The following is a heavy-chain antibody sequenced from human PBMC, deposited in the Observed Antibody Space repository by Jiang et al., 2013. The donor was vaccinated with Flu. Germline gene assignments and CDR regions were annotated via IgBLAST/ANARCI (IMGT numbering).Heavy chain of an antibody. V-gene: IGHV3-30-3*01. CDR2: ISYDGSYK. CDR1: GFTFNTYA. J-gene: IGHJ1*01. CDR3: VREMYTSGWYFYFYH. D-gene: IGHD6-19*01. Sequence: VQLLESGGGVVQAGRSLRLSCATSGFTFNTYAMHWVRQAPGKGLEWVAVISYDGSYKSYADSVKGRITISRDNSENTLFLQMDSLRAEDTALYYCVREMYTSGWYFYFYHWGQGTLVTVSS.